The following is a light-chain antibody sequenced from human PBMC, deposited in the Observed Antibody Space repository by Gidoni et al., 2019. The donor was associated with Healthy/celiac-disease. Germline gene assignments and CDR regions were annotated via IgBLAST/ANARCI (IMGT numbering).Light chain of an antibody. Sequence: DIQMTQSPSSLSASVGDRVTITRQASQDISNYLNWYQQKPGKAPKLLIYDASNLETGVPSRFSGSGSGTDFTFTISSLQPEDIATYYCQQYDNLLALTFGGGTKVEIK. J-gene: IGKJ4*01. CDR3: QQYDNLLALT. CDR1: QDISNY. V-gene: IGKV1-33*01. CDR2: DAS.